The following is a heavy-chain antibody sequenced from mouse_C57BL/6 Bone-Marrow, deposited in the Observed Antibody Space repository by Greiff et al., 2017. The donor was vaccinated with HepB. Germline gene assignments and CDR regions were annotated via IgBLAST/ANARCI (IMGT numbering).Heavy chain of an antibody. Sequence: EVQLQQSGPELVKPGASVKISCKASGYTFTDYYMNWVKQSHGKSLEWIGDINPNNGGTSYNQKFKGKATLTVDKSSSTAYMELRSLTSEDSAVYYCAPGGFAYWGQGTLVTVSA. CDR3: APGGFAY. CDR1: GYTFTDYY. V-gene: IGHV1-26*01. CDR2: INPNNGGT. D-gene: IGHD4-1*01. J-gene: IGHJ3*01.